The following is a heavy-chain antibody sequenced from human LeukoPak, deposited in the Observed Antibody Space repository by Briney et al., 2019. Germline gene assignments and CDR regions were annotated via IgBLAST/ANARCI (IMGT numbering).Heavy chain of an antibody. Sequence: SETLSLTCTVSGGSISSDGYYWSWIRQHPGKGLEWIGYIYYSGSTYYNPSLKSRVTISVDTSKNQFSLKLSSVTAADTAVYYCARSYLPYYDFWSGYSWFDPWGQGTLVTVSS. J-gene: IGHJ5*02. CDR3: ARSYLPYYDFWSGYSWFDP. D-gene: IGHD3-3*01. CDR2: IYYSGST. V-gene: IGHV4-31*03. CDR1: GGSISSDGYY.